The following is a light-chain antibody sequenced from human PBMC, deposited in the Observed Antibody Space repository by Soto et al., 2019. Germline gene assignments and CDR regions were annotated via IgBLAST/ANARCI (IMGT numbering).Light chain of an antibody. J-gene: IGLJ1*01. V-gene: IGLV2-14*01. CDR1: SSDVGGYNY. CDR3: SSYTSSSTYV. Sequence: QSVLTQPASVSGSPGQSITISCTGTSSDVGGYNYVSWYQQHPGKAPKLMIYEVSNRPSGVSNRVSGSKSGNPASLTISGLQAEDEADYYCSSYTSSSTYVFGTGTKLTVL. CDR2: EVS.